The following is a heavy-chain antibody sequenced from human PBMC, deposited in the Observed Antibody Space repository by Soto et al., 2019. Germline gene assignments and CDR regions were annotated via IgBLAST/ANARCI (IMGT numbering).Heavy chain of an antibody. J-gene: IGHJ6*02. D-gene: IGHD5-18*01. CDR3: ARGYSYYYYYYGMDV. Sequence: ASVKVSCKASGGTFSSYAISWVRQAPGQGLEWMGGSIPIFGTANYAQKFQGRVTITADESTSTAYMELSSLRSEDTAVYYCARGYSYYYYYYGMDVWGQGTTVTVSS. CDR2: SIPIFGTA. V-gene: IGHV1-69*13. CDR1: GGTFSSYA.